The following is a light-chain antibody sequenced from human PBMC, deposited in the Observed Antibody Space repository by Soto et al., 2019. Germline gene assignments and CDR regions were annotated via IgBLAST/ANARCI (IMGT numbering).Light chain of an antibody. CDR1: QSVSNF. CDR3: QQRGSWPPFT. Sequence: EIVLTQSPATLSLSPGERATLSCRASQSVSNFLAWYHQKPGQAPRLLIYDAYNRATGIPARFSGSGSGTDFTLTISNLEPEDFALYYCQQRGSWPPFTFGQGTRLEIK. CDR2: DAY. J-gene: IGKJ5*01. V-gene: IGKV3-11*01.